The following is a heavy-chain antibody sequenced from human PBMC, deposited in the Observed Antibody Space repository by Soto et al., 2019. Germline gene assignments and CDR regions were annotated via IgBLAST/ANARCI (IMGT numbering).Heavy chain of an antibody. Sequence: ASVKVYCKASGYAFTTYAMSWVRQAPGQGLEWMGWISAYNGNTHYAQKVQGRVTMTTDTSTSTAYMELRSLRSDDTAVYYCARDYSSSWYRWFNPWGQGTLVTVS. CDR1: GYAFTTYA. J-gene: IGHJ5*01. CDR3: ARDYSSSWYRWFNP. CDR2: ISAYNGNT. V-gene: IGHV1-18*01. D-gene: IGHD6-13*01.